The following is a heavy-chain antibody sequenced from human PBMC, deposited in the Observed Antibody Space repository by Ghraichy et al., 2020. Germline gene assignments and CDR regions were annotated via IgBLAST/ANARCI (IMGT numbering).Heavy chain of an antibody. CDR3: AREPTVGATAVDAFDI. V-gene: IGHV4-4*07. D-gene: IGHD1-26*01. CDR2: IYTSGST. J-gene: IGHJ3*02. CDR1: GGSISGYY. Sequence: SQTLSLTCTVSGGSISGYYWSWIRQPAGKGLEWIGRIYTSGSTNYNPSLKSRVTMSVDTSKNQFSLKLTSVTAADTAVYYCAREPTVGATAVDAFDIWGQGTMVTVSS.